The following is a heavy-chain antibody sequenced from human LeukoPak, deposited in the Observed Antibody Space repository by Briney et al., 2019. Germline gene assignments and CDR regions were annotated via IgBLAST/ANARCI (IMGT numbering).Heavy chain of an antibody. Sequence: SETLSLTCIVSGGSISSNYYYWGWIRQPPGKGLEWIGSIHYSGSTYHNPSLKSRVTISVDTSKNQFSLKLYSVTAADTAVYYCARLFGYYDTSGYLKQSAFDIWGQGTMVTVSS. CDR3: ARLFGYYDTSGYLKQSAFDI. J-gene: IGHJ3*02. V-gene: IGHV4-39*01. CDR1: GGSISSNYYY. D-gene: IGHD3-22*01. CDR2: IHYSGST.